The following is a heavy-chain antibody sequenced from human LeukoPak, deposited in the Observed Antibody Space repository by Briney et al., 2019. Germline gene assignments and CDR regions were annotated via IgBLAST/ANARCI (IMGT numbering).Heavy chain of an antibody. D-gene: IGHD1-26*01. CDR3: ARGNSGSHYVEYYYGMDV. CDR2: IYSGGST. V-gene: IGHV3-53*01. Sequence: GGSLRLSCAASGFTVSSNYMSWVGQAPGKGLEWVSVIYSGGSTYYADSVKGRFTISRDNSKNTLYLQMNSLRAEDTAVYYCARGNSGSHYVEYYYGMDVWGQRTTVTVSS. J-gene: IGHJ6*02. CDR1: GFTVSSNY.